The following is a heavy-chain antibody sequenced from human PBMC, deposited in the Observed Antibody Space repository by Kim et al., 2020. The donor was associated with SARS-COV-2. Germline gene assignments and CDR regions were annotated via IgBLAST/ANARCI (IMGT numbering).Heavy chain of an antibody. D-gene: IGHD3-10*01. CDR1: GFTFDDYA. V-gene: IGHV3-9*01. Sequence: GGSLRLSCAASGFTFDDYAMHWVRQAPGKGLEWVSGISWNSGSIGYADSVKGRFTISRDNAKNSLYLQMNSLRAEDTALYYCVKDHLYYYGSGSYEVSGYFDLWGRGTLVTVSS. CDR3: VKDHLYYYGSGSYEVSGYFDL. CDR2: ISWNSGSI. J-gene: IGHJ2*01.